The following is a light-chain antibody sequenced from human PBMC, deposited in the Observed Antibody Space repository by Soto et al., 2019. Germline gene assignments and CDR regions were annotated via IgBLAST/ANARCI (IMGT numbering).Light chain of an antibody. CDR1: QDVSRS. CDR3: QQLWTYPLT. J-gene: IGKJ4*01. Sequence: DTQLTQSPSFLSASVGDSVTITCRASQDVSRSLGWYQQKPGKAPKLLISAASTLHSGVPSRFSGSGSGTDFTLTISSLQPEDFATYYCQQLWTYPLTVGGGTKVKI. CDR2: AAS. V-gene: IGKV1-9*01.